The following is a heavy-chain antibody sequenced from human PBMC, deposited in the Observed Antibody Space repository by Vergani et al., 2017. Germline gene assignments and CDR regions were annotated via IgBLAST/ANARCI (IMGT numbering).Heavy chain of an antibody. CDR2: ISWNSGKM. D-gene: IGHD3-10*01. CDR1: GFTFDYA. V-gene: IGHV3-9*01. J-gene: IGHJ6*03. CDR3: AKDRGVSNYYYMDV. Sequence: EVQLVESGGGLIQPGRSLRLSCAASGFTFDYAMHWVRQAPGKGLEWVSGISWNSGKMDYADSVKGRFIISRDNVKNSLYLQMNSLRAEDTALYYCAKDRGVSNYYYMDVWGKGTTVTVS.